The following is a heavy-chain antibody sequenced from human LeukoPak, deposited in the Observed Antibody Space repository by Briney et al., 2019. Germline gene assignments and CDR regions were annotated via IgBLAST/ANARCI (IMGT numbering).Heavy chain of an antibody. CDR1: GYTFINYF. CDR3: ARDRDYGDYLGDY. Sequence: GASVNVSCKASGYTFINYFIHWVRQAPGQGLEWMGRIKPNNGDTDYAQKFQGRVTMTRDMSISTAHMELSGLRFDDTAVYYCARDRDYGDYLGDYWGQGTLVTVSS. D-gene: IGHD4-17*01. J-gene: IGHJ4*02. CDR2: IKPNNGDT. V-gene: IGHV1-2*06.